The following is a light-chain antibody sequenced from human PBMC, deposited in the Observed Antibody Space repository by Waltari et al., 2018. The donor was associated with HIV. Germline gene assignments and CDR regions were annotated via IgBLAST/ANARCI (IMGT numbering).Light chain of an antibody. J-gene: IGKJ4*01. Sequence: DIKMTHSPSSLSASVGDRVTITCRASQRISSYLNWYQQKPGKAPKLLISAASSLESGVPSRFSGSRSGTDFTLIISGLQPEDFATYYCQQTFDGPRTFGGGTKVEI. V-gene: IGKV1-39*01. CDR2: AAS. CDR3: QQTFDGPRT. CDR1: QRISSY.